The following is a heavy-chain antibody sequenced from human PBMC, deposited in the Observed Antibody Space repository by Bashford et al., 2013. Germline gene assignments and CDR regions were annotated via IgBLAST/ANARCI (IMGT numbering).Heavy chain of an antibody. V-gene: IGHV3-9*01. CDR3: ARDRYCSSTSCYYYYGMDV. J-gene: IGHJ6*02. D-gene: IGHD2-2*01. CDR1: GFTFGDHA. CDR2: ISWNSVDR. Sequence: SLRLSCAASGFTFGDHAMHWVRQAPGKGLEWVSGISWNSVDRVYAGSVEGRFTFSRDNAKNSVFLQMNSLRVEDTGMYYCARDRYCSSTSCYYYYGMDVWGQGTTVTVSS.